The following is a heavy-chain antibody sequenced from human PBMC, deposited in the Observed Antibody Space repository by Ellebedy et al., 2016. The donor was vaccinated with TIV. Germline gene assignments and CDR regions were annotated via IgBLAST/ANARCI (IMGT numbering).Heavy chain of an antibody. Sequence: PGGSLRLSCAASGFTFSTYWMNWVRQAPGKGLEWVANINQDGGEKTYMYSLKGRFPIPRDNAKNSLYLQMNSLRAEDTAVYYCAKPYCSGGYCYWGYYFDSWGQGSLVTVSS. J-gene: IGHJ4*02. CDR3: AKPYCSGGYCYWGYYFDS. V-gene: IGHV3-7*03. D-gene: IGHD2-21*01. CDR2: INQDGGEK. CDR1: GFTFSTYW.